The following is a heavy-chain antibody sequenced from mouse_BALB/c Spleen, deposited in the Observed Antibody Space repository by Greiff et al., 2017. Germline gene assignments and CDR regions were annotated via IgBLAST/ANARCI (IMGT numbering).Heavy chain of an antibody. J-gene: IGHJ4*01. V-gene: IGHV3-6*02. CDR2: ISYDGSN. CDR1: GYSITSGYY. Sequence: EVQRVESGPGLVKPSQSLSLTCSVTGYSITSGYYWNWIRQFPGNKLEWMGYISYDGSNNYNPSLKNRISITRDTSKNQFFLKLNSVTTEDTATYYCASLYDYDVDAMDYWGQGTSVTVSS. CDR3: ASLYDYDVDAMDY. D-gene: IGHD2-4*01.